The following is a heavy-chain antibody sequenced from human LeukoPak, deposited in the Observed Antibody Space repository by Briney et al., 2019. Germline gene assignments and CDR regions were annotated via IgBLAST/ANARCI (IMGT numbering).Heavy chain of an antibody. V-gene: IGHV4-34*01. J-gene: IGHJ4*02. CDR1: GGSFSGYY. CDR2: INHSGST. CDR3: ARGASYFCDY. Sequence: SETLSLTCAVYGGSFSGYYWSWIRQPPGKGLEWIGDINHSGSTKYNPSLKSRVTISVDTSKNQFSLKLSSVPAADTAVYYCARGASYFCDYWGQGTLVSVSS.